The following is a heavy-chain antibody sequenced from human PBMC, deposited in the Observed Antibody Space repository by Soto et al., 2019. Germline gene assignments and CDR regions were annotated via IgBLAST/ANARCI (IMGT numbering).Heavy chain of an antibody. CDR2: IGESGTPT. V-gene: IGHV3-23*01. D-gene: IGHD2-2*01. Sequence: EVQLLESGGGLVQPGGSLRLSCAASGFTFSSYAMKWVRQAPGKGLEWVSRIGESGTPTYYADSVKGWFTISRDNSGNTLFLEMYSRGAEDTAVYYCARFIPGVRYYGMDVWGQGTTVTVSS. CDR1: GFTFSSYA. J-gene: IGHJ6*02. CDR3: ARFIPGVRYYGMDV.